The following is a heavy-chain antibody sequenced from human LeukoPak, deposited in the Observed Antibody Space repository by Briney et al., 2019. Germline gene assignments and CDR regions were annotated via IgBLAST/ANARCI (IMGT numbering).Heavy chain of an antibody. D-gene: IGHD3-3*01. V-gene: IGHV4-39*01. CDR2: IYYSGST. CDR1: GGSISSSSYY. CDR3: ARHLAEWYYDFWSGTRMVAFDI. J-gene: IGHJ3*02. Sequence: SETLSLTCTVSGGSISSSSYYWGWIRQPPGKGLEWIGSIYYSGSTYYNPSLKSRVTISVDTSKNQFSLKLSSVTAADTAVYYCARHLAEWYYDFWSGTRMVAFDIWGQGTMVTVSS.